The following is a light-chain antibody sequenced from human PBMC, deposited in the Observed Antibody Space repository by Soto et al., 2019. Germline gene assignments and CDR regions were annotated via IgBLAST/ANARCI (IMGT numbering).Light chain of an antibody. Sequence: QSVLTQPPSVSASPGQEVTISCSGGSSNIGNNYVSWYQQVAGTTPKLLIFDNNKRPSGIPDRFSGSKSGTSATLGIAGLQTGDAADYYCATWDSSLSAWLFGGGTKLTVL. CDR2: DNN. V-gene: IGLV1-51*01. CDR1: SSNIGNNY. CDR3: ATWDSSLSAWL. J-gene: IGLJ3*02.